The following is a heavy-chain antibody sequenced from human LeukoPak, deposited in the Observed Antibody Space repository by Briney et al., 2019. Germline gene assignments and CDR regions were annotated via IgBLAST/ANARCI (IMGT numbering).Heavy chain of an antibody. D-gene: IGHD6-13*01. V-gene: IGHV4-39*01. CDR2: IYYSGST. J-gene: IGHJ4*02. CDR1: GGSISSSSYY. Sequence: SETLSLACTVSGGSISSSSYYWGWIRQPPGKGLEWIGSIYYSGSTYYNPSLKSRVTISVDTSKNQFSLKLSSVTAADTAVYYCARPGMYISSWYFDYWGQGTLVTVSS. CDR3: ARPGMYISSWYFDY.